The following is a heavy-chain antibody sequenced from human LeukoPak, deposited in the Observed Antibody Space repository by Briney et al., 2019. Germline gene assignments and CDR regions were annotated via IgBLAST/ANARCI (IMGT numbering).Heavy chain of an antibody. V-gene: IGHV3-23*01. Sequence: PGESLTLSCAASGFTFTNYAMNWVRQAPGKGLEWVSAIGGSGGGTYYADSVKGRFTISRDNSKNTLYLQMTGLRAEDTAIYYCAKTPETHYYDFSGYYYYFDYWGQGTLVTVSS. CDR1: GFTFTNYA. J-gene: IGHJ4*02. CDR3: AKTPETHYYDFSGYYYYFDY. D-gene: IGHD3-22*01. CDR2: IGGSGGGT.